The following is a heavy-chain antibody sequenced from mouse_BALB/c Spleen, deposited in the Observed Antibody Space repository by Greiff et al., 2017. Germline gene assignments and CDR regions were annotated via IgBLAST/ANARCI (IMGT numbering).Heavy chain of an antibody. CDR2: IDPANGNT. V-gene: IGHV14-3*02. D-gene: IGHD2-4*01. J-gene: IGHJ2*01. CDR3: ALYDYDGYFDY. Sequence: VQLQQSGAELVKPGASVKLSCTASGFNIKDTYMHWVKQRPEQGLEWIGRIDPANGNTKYDPKFQGKATITADTSSNTAYLQLSSLTSEDTAVYYCALYDYDGYFDYWGQGTTLTVSS. CDR1: GFNIKDTY.